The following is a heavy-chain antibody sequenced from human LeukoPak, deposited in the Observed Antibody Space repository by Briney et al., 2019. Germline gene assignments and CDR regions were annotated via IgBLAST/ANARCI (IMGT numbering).Heavy chain of an antibody. CDR3: ARAITYHDILTGYPIGDYYMDV. J-gene: IGHJ6*03. Sequence: GASVKVSCKASGYTFTSYDINWVRQATGQGLEWMGWMNPNSGNTGYAQKFQGRVTMTRNTSISTAYMELSSLRSEDTAVYYCARAITYHDILTGYPIGDYYMDVWGKGTTVTVSS. CDR2: MNPNSGNT. CDR1: GYTFTSYD. D-gene: IGHD3-9*01. V-gene: IGHV1-8*01.